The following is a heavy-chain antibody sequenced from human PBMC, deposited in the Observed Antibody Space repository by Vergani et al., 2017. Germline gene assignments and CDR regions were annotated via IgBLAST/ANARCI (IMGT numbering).Heavy chain of an antibody. D-gene: IGHD2/OR15-2a*01. CDR1: GFTFIMHA. V-gene: IGHV3-23*01. Sequence: EVQLLESGGDLVQPGGSLRLSCAASGFTFIMHAMSWVRQAPGKGLEWVSTLSASDRRTHYADSVKGRFTISRDISKNTLFLHMNSLRPEDTAIYYCVKEKIDLGSYFFDSWGHGILVTVSS. CDR2: LSASDRRT. J-gene: IGHJ4*01. CDR3: VKEKIDLGSYFFDS.